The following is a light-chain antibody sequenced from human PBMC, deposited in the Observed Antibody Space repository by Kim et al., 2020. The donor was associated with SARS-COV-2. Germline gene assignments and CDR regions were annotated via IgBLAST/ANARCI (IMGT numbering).Light chain of an antibody. CDR2: RNN. V-gene: IGLV10-54*01. CDR1: INNNDHQG. CDR3: SAWDSSLSAWV. Sequence: RQTDTLSCPGNINNNDHQGAAWLQQHQGQPPKLLSYRNNNRPSGISERFSASRSGSTASLTIPGLQPEDEADYYCSAWDSSLSAWVFGGGTQLTVL. J-gene: IGLJ3*02.